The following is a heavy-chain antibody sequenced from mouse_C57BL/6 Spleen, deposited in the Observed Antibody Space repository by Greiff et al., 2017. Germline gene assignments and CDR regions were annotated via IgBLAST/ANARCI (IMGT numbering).Heavy chain of an antibody. CDR3: ITGYSNYFDY. V-gene: IGHV14-4*01. CDR2: IDPENGDT. D-gene: IGHD2-5*01. Sequence: VQLQQSGAELVRPGASVKLSCTASGFNIKDDYMHWVKQRPEQGLEWIGWIDPENGDTEYASKFQGKATITADTSSNTAYLQLSSLTSEDTAVYYCITGYSNYFDYWGQGTTLTVSS. J-gene: IGHJ2*01. CDR1: GFNIKDDY.